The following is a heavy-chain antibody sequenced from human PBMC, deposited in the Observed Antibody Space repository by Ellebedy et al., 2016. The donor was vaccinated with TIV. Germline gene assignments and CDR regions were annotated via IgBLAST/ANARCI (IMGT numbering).Heavy chain of an antibody. V-gene: IGHV4-38-2*02. Sequence: MPSETLSLTCSVPGYSISSGYYWGWIRQHPGKGLEWNGSISHRGSTDYNPSLQSRVTMSVDTSKNQFSLKLSSVTAEDTAVYYCARDRGSVTFDYWGQGTLVTVSS. CDR1: GYSISSGYY. CDR3: ARDRGSVTFDY. J-gene: IGHJ4*02. D-gene: IGHD1-26*01. CDR2: ISHRGST.